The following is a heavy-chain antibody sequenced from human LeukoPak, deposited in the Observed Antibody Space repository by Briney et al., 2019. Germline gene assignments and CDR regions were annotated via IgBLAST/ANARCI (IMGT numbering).Heavy chain of an antibody. J-gene: IGHJ4*02. V-gene: IGHV3-9*01. CDR1: GFIFDDHA. CDR3: TTKVIRGNSGDDYDD. CDR2: ISWSSGVR. D-gene: IGHD5-12*01. Sequence: TGGSLRLSCAASGFIFDDHAMHWVRQAPGKGLEWVAGISWSSGVRGYADSVKGRFTISRDDSKSTLYLQMNSLRAEDTAVYYCTTKVIRGNSGDDYDDWGQGTLVTVSS.